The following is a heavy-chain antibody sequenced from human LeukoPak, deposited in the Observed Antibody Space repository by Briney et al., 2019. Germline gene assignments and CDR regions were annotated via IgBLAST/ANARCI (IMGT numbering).Heavy chain of an antibody. J-gene: IGHJ4*02. CDR1: VYTFTSYY. V-gene: IGHV1-46*01. CDR3: ARTTGTRGAIDY. D-gene: IGHD1-1*01. Sequence: ASLKVSCKASVYTFTSYYMHWVRHAPRQGLEWMGIINPSGGSTSYAQKFQGGVTMTSDTSTRTVYMELSSLRSEDTAVYYCARTTGTRGAIDYWGQGTLVTVSS. CDR2: INPSGGST.